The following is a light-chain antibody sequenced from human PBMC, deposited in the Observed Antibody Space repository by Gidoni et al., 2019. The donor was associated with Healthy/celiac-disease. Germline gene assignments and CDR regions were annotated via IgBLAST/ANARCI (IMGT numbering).Light chain of an antibody. CDR1: QGISSY. J-gene: IGKJ1*01. CDR3: QQLNSYPRGT. Sequence: DIQFTQSPSFLSASVGDRVTITCRASQGISSYLAWYQQKPGKAPKLLIYAASTLQSGVPSRFSGSGSGTEFTLTISSLQPEDCATYYCQQLNSYPRGTFGQGTKVEIK. V-gene: IGKV1-9*01. CDR2: AAS.